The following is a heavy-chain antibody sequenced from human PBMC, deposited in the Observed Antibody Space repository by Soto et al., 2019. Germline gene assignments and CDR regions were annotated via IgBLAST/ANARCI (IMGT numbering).Heavy chain of an antibody. CDR1: GFSFGDDYY. J-gene: IGHJ4*02. Sequence: QVQLLESGGGLVKPGGSLRLSCAASGFSFGDDYYMSWIRQAPGKGLEWISYISSTGSDTKYADSVKGRFTISRDNAKNSLYLQMNSLRAEDTAVYFCARDVAVAQGFYFDYWGRGTLVTVSS. CDR3: ARDVAVAQGFYFDY. CDR2: ISSTGSDT. D-gene: IGHD6-19*01. V-gene: IGHV3-11*05.